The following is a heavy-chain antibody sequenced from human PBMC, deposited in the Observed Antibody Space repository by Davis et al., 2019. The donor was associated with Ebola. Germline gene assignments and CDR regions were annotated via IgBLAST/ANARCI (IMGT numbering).Heavy chain of an antibody. D-gene: IGHD2-8*01. CDR3: ARSSRYSTNVLCSSLENYFLY. CDR2: IYYSRST. CDR1: GGSISSYY. V-gene: IGHV4-59*01. J-gene: IGHJ4*02. Sequence: SETLTMTRTVSGGSISSYYWSWIRQPPGKGLEWIGYIYYSRSTNYNPSLKSRVTISVDTSKNQFSLKLSSVTAADTAVYYCARSSRYSTNVLCSSLENYFLYLVQGTLLTVSS.